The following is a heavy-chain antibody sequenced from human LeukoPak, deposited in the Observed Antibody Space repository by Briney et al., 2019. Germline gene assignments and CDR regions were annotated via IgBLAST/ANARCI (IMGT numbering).Heavy chain of an antibody. CDR2: VYASGTT. V-gene: IGHV4-4*07. J-gene: IGHJ4*02. CDR1: GVSINPYY. Sequence: SETLSLTCSVSGVSINPYYWSWIRQSAGKGLEWIGRVYASGTTNYHPSLNGRVTLSVAMSKNHFSLRLSSVTAADTAVYYCARDQGYTYGQTHYFDLWGQGILVTVSS. D-gene: IGHD5-18*01. CDR3: ARDQGYTYGQTHYFDL.